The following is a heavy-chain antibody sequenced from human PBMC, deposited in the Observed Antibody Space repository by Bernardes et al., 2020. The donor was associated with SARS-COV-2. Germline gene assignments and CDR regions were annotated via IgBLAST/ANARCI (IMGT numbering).Heavy chain of an antibody. V-gene: IGHV1-69*04. CDR1: GGTFSSYA. D-gene: IGHD5-12*01. CDR2: IIPILGIA. J-gene: IGHJ6*02. CDR3: ASPAMLVRGYSGYDSPHNYYYYYYGMDV. Sequence: SMKVSCKASGGTFSSYAISWVRQAPGQGLEWMGRIIPILGIANYAQKFQGRVTITADKSTSTAYMELSSLRSEDTAVYYCASPAMLVRGYSGYDSPHNYYYYYYGMDVWGQGTTVTVSS.